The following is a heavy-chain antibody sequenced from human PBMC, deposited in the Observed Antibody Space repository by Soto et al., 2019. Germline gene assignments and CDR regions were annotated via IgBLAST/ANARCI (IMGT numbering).Heavy chain of an antibody. CDR3: ANYNYYDASGPS. CDR2: ISGSGGNT. Sequence: PGGSLRLSCAASGFTFGDHTMHWVRQAPGKGLEWVSAISGSGGNTYYADSVKGRFTISRDNSKNTLYLQMNSLRAEDTAVYYCANYNYYDASGPSWGQGTLVTVSS. D-gene: IGHD3-22*01. J-gene: IGHJ5*02. CDR1: GFTFGDHT. V-gene: IGHV3-23*01.